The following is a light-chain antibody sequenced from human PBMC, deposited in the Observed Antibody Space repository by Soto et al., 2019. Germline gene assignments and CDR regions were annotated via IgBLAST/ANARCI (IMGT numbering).Light chain of an antibody. V-gene: IGKV1-5*03. CDR2: KAS. Sequence: DIQMTQSPSTLSAPVGDRVTITCRASQYISSWLAWYQQKPGKAPKLLIYKASSLESGVPSRFSGSGSGTEFTLTISSLQPDDFATYYCQQYNSQRTFGQGTKVEIK. J-gene: IGKJ1*01. CDR3: QQYNSQRT. CDR1: QYISSW.